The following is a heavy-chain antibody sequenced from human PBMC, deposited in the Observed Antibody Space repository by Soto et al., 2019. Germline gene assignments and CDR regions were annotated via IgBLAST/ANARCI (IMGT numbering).Heavy chain of an antibody. CDR3: AKTLGLVDPFDY. CDR1: GFPFSSLA. Sequence: EVQLLESGGGLVQPGGSLRLPFEASGFPFSSLAWGWFGRAPGRGLEGVSSISSSAARTYYPDSVRGRFTISRDNSKNTLSLQMNSLRAEDTAVYYCAKTLGLVDPFDYWGQGTLVTVSS. J-gene: IGHJ4*02. CDR2: ISSSAART. V-gene: IGHV3-23*01. D-gene: IGHD2-8*02.